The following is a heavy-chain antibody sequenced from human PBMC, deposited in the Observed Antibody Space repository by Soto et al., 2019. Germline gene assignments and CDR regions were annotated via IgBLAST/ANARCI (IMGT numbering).Heavy chain of an antibody. CDR1: GFSFSSAW. J-gene: IGHJ4*02. Sequence: SGGSLRLSCAASGFSFSSAWMTWIRQAPGKGLERVAIMNEDGSEQYYVDSVKGRFTISRDNAKNALFLQMNSLRVEDTAVYFCARDRAYSRFDYWGQGSLVTVSS. V-gene: IGHV3-7*03. D-gene: IGHD4-4*01. CDR3: ARDRAYSRFDY. CDR2: MNEDGSEQ.